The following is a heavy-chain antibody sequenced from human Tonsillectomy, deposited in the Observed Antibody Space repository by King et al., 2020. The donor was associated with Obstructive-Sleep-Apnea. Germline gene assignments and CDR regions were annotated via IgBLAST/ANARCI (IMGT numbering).Heavy chain of an antibody. CDR1: GYSFSTYW. Sequence: VQLVESGSEVKKPGESLRISCTVYGYSFSTYWITWVRQMPGNGLQWMGRIDPSDSYTDYSPSFQGHVTISVDKSISTAYLQWSSLRASDTAIYYCARRRGVFGSGSLGRWGQGTLVTVSS. CDR2: IDPSDSYT. V-gene: IGHV5-10-1*01. J-gene: IGHJ4*02. D-gene: IGHD3-10*01. CDR3: ARRRGVFGSGSLGR.